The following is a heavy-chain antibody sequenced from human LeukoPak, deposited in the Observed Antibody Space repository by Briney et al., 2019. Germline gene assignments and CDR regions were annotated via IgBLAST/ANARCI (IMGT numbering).Heavy chain of an antibody. V-gene: IGHV3-23*01. D-gene: IGHD3-10*01. CDR1: GFTFSSYA. Sequence: GGSLRLSCAASGFTFSSYAMSWVRQAPGKGLEWVSAISGSGGSTYYADSVKGRFTISRDNSKNTLYLQMNSLRAEDTAVYYCAKSYGSGSYGYYYYGMDVWGQGTTVTVSS. J-gene: IGHJ6*02. CDR3: AKSYGSGSYGYYYYGMDV. CDR2: ISGSGGST.